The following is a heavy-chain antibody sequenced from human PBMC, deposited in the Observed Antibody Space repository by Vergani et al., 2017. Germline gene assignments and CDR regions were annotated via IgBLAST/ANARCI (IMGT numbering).Heavy chain of an antibody. D-gene: IGHD3-22*01. V-gene: IGHV3-48*01. CDR3: ARAGLNYYDSSGYYNFDY. CDR1: GFTFSSYS. CDR2: ISSSSSTI. Sequence: EVQPVESGGGLVKPGGSLRLSCAASGFTFSSYSMNWVRQAPGKGLEWVSYISSSSSTIYYADSVKGRFTISRDNAKNSLYLQMNSLRAEDTAVYYCARAGLNYYDSSGYYNFDYWGQGTLVTVSS. J-gene: IGHJ4*02.